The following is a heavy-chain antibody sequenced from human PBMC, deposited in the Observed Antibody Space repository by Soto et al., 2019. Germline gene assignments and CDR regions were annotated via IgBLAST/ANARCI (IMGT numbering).Heavy chain of an antibody. Sequence: EVQLVESGGGLVKPGGSLRLSCAASGFTFSSYSMNWVRQAPGKGLEWVSSISSSSNYIYYADSVKGRFTISRDNAKNSLYLQMNSLRAEDTAVYYCARDRSADYGDYVFWGQGTLVTVSS. CDR2: ISSSSNYI. CDR3: ARDRSADYGDYVF. J-gene: IGHJ4*02. V-gene: IGHV3-21*01. CDR1: GFTFSSYS. D-gene: IGHD4-17*01.